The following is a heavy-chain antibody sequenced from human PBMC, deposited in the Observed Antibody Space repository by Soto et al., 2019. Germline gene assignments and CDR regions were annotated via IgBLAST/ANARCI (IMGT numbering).Heavy chain of an antibody. CDR3: AHLTGGRYFDC. D-gene: IGHD7-27*01. CDR2: IYWDDDK. V-gene: IGHV2-5*02. J-gene: IGHJ4*02. Sequence: QITLKESGPTLVKPTQTLTLTCTFSGFSLSTSGVGVGWIRQPPGKALEWLALIYWDDDKRYSPSLKSRLTITQDTSQNQVVLTMTNMDPVDTATYYWAHLTGGRYFDCWGQGTLVTVSS. CDR1: GFSLSTSGVG.